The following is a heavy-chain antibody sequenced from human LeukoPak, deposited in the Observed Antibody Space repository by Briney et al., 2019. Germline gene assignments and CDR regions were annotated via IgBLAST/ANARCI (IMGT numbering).Heavy chain of an antibody. CDR2: IYPADSDT. Sequence: RGESLKISCEGSGYRLANHWIDWVCQMPGTGLEWMGIIYPADSDTRYSPSFQGQVTISADKSISTAYLQWSSLKASDTAMYYCAIVPKGLQLLLDYWGQGTLVTVSS. V-gene: IGHV5-51*01. D-gene: IGHD6-6*01. CDR3: AIVPKGLQLLLDY. CDR1: GYRLANHW. J-gene: IGHJ4*02.